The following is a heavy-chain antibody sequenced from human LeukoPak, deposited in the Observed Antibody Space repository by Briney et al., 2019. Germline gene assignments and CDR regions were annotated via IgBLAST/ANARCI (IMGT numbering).Heavy chain of an antibody. D-gene: IGHD1-26*01. CDR1: GFTFSSYA. J-gene: IGHJ4*02. CDR2: ITASGTAM. CDR3: ASSGSYRFDY. V-gene: IGHV3-48*02. Sequence: GRSLRLSCAASGFTFSSYAMSWVRRAPGKGLEWVSHITASGTAMFYADSVKGRFTISRDNAKNSLYLQMNSLRDEDTTVYYCASSGSYRFDYWGQGTLVTVSS.